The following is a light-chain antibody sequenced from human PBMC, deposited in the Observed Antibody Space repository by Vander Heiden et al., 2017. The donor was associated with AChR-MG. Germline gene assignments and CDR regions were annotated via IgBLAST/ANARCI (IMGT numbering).Light chain of an antibody. Sequence: QPVLTQPPSASGTPGQRVTISCSGSSSTIGSKYVDWSQQLPGTAPNLLIDNNNWRPSGVPDRFSGSKSGTSASLAISGLRSDDAAKYYCAAWNDSRSGPVFGGGTKLTVL. V-gene: IGLV1-47*02. CDR1: SSTIGSKY. CDR3: AAWNDSRSGPV. J-gene: IGLJ3*02. CDR2: NNN.